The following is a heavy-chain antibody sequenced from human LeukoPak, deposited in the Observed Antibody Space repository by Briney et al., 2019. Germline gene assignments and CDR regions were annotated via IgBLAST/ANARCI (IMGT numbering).Heavy chain of an antibody. D-gene: IGHD5-12*01. CDR1: GFTFSSYS. J-gene: IGHJ4*02. Sequence: PGGSLRLSCAASGFTFSSYSMNWVRQAPGKGLEWVSSISSSSSYIYYADSVKGRFIISRDNAKNSLYLQMNSLRAEDTAVYYCARSWPSEGYFDYWGQGTLVTVSS. CDR3: ARSWPSEGYFDY. V-gene: IGHV3-21*01. CDR2: ISSSSSYI.